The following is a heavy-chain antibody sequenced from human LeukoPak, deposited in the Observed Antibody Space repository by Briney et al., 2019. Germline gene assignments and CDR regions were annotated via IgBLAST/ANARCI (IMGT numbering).Heavy chain of an antibody. Sequence: SETLSLTCAVYGGSFSGYYWSWIRQPPGKGLEWIGEINHSGSTNYNPSLKSRVTISVDTSKNQFSLKLSSVTAADTAVYYCARRMYSSGWYGFWFDPWGQGTLVTVSS. J-gene: IGHJ5*02. CDR1: GGSFSGYY. V-gene: IGHV4-34*01. CDR3: ARRMYSSGWYGFWFDP. D-gene: IGHD6-19*01. CDR2: INHSGST.